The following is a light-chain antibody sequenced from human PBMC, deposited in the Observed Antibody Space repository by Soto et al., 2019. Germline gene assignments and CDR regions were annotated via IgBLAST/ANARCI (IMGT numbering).Light chain of an antibody. CDR3: GADHGSGSTWV. CDR2: VGTGGIVG. Sequence: QPVLTQPPSASASPGASVTLTCTLSSGYSNYKVDWYQQRPGKGPRFVMRVGTGGIVGSKGDGIPDRFSVLGSGLNRYLTIRNIQEEDESDYHCGADHGSGSTWVFGGGTKLTVL. CDR1: SGYSNYK. J-gene: IGLJ2*01. V-gene: IGLV9-49*01.